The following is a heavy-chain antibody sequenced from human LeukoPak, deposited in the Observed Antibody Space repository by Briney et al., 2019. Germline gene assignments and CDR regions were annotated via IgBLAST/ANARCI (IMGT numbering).Heavy chain of an antibody. CDR3: ARDEAGTTGY. V-gene: IGHV4-30-4*08. CDR2: ISYSGNT. J-gene: IGHJ4*02. CDR1: GGSISSGDYY. Sequence: SQTLSLTCTVSGGSISSGDYYWSWIRQPPGKGLEWIGYISYSGNTYYNASLKSRLTISLDRSKNQFSLKLSSVTAADTAVYYCARDEAGTTGYWGQGTLVTVSS. D-gene: IGHD1-7*01.